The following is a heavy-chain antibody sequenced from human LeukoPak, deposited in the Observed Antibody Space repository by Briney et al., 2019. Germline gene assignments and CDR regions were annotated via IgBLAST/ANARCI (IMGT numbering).Heavy chain of an antibody. V-gene: IGHV4-34*01. D-gene: IGHD3-16*02. Sequence: PSETLSLTCAVYGGSFSGYYWSWIRQPPGKGLEWIGEINHSGSTNYNPSLKSRVTISVDTSKNQFSLKLSSVTAADTAVYYCARVRITFGGVIPYFDYWGQGTLVTVSS. CDR2: INHSGST. CDR1: GGSFSGYY. J-gene: IGHJ4*02. CDR3: ARVRITFGGVIPYFDY.